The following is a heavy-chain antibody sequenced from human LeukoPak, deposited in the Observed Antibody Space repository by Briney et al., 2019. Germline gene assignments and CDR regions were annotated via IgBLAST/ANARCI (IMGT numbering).Heavy chain of an antibody. CDR3: ARSELRYCSGGSCYGFDY. CDR2: INHSGST. CDR1: GGSFSGYY. J-gene: IGHJ4*02. Sequence: SETLSLTCAVYGGSFSGYYWSWIRQPPGKGLEWIGEINHSGSTNYNPSLKSRVPISVDTSKNQFSLKLSSVTAADTAVYYCARSELRYCSGGSCYGFDYWGQGTLVTVSS. D-gene: IGHD2-15*01. V-gene: IGHV4-34*01.